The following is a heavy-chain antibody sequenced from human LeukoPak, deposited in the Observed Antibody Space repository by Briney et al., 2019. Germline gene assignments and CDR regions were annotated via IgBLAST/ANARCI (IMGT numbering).Heavy chain of an antibody. CDR3: AKDSFIVVVPAAYFDP. J-gene: IGHJ5*02. CDR1: GFTFSSYA. CDR2: ISGSGGST. Sequence: HPGGSLRLSCAASGFTFSSYAMSWVRQAPGKGLEWVSAISGSGGSTHYADSVKGRFTISRDNSKNTLYLQMNSLRAEDTAVYYCAKDSFIVVVPAAYFDPWGQGTLVTVSS. V-gene: IGHV3-23*01. D-gene: IGHD2-2*01.